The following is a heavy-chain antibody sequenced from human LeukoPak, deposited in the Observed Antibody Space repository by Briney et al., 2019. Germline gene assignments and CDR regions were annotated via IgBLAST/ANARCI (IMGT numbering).Heavy chain of an antibody. Sequence: ASVKVSCKASGYTFTGYYMHWVRQAPGQGLEWMGRINPNSGGTNYAQKFQGRVTMTRDTSISTAYMELSRLRSDDTAVYYCARGVVVVPAAIGWEFDYWGQGTLVTVSS. CDR3: ARGVVVVPAAIGWEFDY. CDR2: INPNSGGT. V-gene: IGHV1-2*06. J-gene: IGHJ4*02. CDR1: GYTFTGYY. D-gene: IGHD2-2*02.